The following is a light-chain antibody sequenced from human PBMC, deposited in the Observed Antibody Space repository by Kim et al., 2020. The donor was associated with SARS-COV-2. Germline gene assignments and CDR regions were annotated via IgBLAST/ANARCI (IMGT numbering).Light chain of an antibody. V-gene: IGKV1-27*01. J-gene: IGKJ1*01. CDR2: AAS. Sequence: ASAGDRVTITCRASQGISNYLDWYQQKPGKVPKLLIYAASALQSGVPSRFSGSGSGTDFTLTITSLQPEDVAAYYCQQCKSAPWTFGQGTKVDIK. CDR1: QGISNY. CDR3: QQCKSAPWT.